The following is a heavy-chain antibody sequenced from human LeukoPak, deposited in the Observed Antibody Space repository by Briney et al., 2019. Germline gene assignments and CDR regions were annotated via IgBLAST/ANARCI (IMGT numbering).Heavy chain of an antibody. J-gene: IGHJ4*02. CDR3: ARAFMGTPATFDY. CDR2: ISSNGGST. V-gene: IGHV3-64*01. CDR1: GFTFSSYA. Sequence: PGGSLRLSCAASGFTFSSYAMHWVRQAPGKGLEYVSAISSNGGSTYYANSVKGRFTISRDNAKNSLYLQMNSLRAEDTAVYYCARAFMGTPATFDYWGQGTLVTVSS. D-gene: IGHD1-14*01.